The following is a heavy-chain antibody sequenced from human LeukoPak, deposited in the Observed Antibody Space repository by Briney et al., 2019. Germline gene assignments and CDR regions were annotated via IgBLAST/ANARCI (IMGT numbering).Heavy chain of an antibody. CDR2: IYTSGST. Sequence: PSETLSLTCTVSGGSISSGSYYWSWIRQPAGKGLEWIGRIYTSGSTNYNPSLKSRVTISVDTSKNQFSLKLSSVTAADTAVYYCAREGCSSTSCQAHKTDAFDIWGQGTMVTVSS. CDR3: AREGCSSTSCQAHKTDAFDI. J-gene: IGHJ3*02. D-gene: IGHD2-2*01. CDR1: GGSISSGSYY. V-gene: IGHV4-61*02.